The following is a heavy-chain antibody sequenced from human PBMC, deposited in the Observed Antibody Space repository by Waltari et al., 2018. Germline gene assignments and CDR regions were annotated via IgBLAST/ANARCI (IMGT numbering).Heavy chain of an antibody. J-gene: IGHJ4*02. V-gene: IGHV1-2*06. CDR3: ARDLDKRVGRDY. Sequence: QVQLVQSGAEVKKPGASVKVSCKASGYTFTGYYMHWVRQAPGQGLEWMGRINPNSGGPNYAQKFQGRGTMTRDTSISTAYMELSRLGSDDTAVYYCARDLDKRVGRDYWGQGTLVTVSS. CDR1: GYTFTGYY. CDR2: INPNSGGP. D-gene: IGHD1-26*01.